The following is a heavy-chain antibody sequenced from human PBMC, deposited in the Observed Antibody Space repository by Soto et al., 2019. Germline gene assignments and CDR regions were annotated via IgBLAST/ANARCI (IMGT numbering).Heavy chain of an antibody. CDR3: ARPPNTYQAHAFDI. CDR1: GGSFSGYY. CDR2: INHSGST. Sequence: QVQLQQWGAGLLKPSETLSLTCAVYGGSFSGYYWSWIRQPPGKGLEWIGEINHSGSTNYNPSLKSRVTISVDTSKNQFSLKLSSVTAADTAVYYCARPPNTYQAHAFDIWGQGTMVTVSS. J-gene: IGHJ3*02. V-gene: IGHV4-34*01. D-gene: IGHD2-2*01.